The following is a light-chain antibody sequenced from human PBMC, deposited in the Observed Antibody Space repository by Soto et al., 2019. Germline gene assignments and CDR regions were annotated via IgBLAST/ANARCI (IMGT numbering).Light chain of an antibody. CDR2: AAS. CDR3: QQLNTYPPT. Sequence: IQLTQSPSSLSASVGARVTATCRASQGISSYLAWYQQKAGKAPKLLIYAASTLRSGVPSRFSGSGSATDFTLTISSLQPDDFATYYCQQLNTYPPTFGQGTKVEI. J-gene: IGKJ1*01. CDR1: QGISSY. V-gene: IGKV1-9*01.